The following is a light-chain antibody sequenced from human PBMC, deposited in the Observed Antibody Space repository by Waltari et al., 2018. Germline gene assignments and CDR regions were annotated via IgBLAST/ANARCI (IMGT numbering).Light chain of an antibody. J-gene: IGKJ1*01. CDR1: QSVSSSY. CDR3: QQYGGSPQT. CDR2: GAS. V-gene: IGKV3-20*01. Sequence: EIVLTQSPGTLSLSPGERATLSCRASQSVSSSYLAWYQQKPGQAPRLLIYGASSRSTGSPDRFSVSGSGTDFTVTSSSLEPEEFAVDCGQQYGGSPQTFGQGTKVVIK.